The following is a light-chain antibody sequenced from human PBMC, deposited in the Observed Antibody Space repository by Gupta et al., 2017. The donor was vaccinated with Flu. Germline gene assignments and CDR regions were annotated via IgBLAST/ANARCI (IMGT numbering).Light chain of an antibody. CDR3: QQYDYYWT. Sequence: SPSTLSASVGERVTITCRASQSVGSHLTWYQQKPGQAPTMLIYKASTLENGVPSRFSGSGSGTDFTLTISGLQPEDFATYYCQQYDYYWTFGQGTKVESK. V-gene: IGKV1-5*03. CDR1: QSVGSH. J-gene: IGKJ1*01. CDR2: KAS.